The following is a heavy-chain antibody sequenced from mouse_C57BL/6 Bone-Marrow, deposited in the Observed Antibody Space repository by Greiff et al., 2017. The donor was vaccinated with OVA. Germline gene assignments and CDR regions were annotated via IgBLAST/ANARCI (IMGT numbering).Heavy chain of an antibody. CDR2: IDPSASYT. CDR3: ARYVYGFDY. V-gene: IGHV1-69*01. Sequence: QVQLQQPGAELVMPGASVKLSCKASGYTFTSYWMHWVKQRPGQGLEWIGVIDPSASYTHYNQKFKGKSTLTVDKSSSTAYMQLSSLTSEDSAIYYCARYVYGFDYWGQGTTLTVSA. J-gene: IGHJ2*01. CDR1: GYTFTSYW. D-gene: IGHD2-2*01.